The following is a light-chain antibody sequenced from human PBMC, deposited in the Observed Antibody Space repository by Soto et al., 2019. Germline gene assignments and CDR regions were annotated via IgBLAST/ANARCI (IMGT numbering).Light chain of an antibody. CDR2: DIT. V-gene: IGLV2-14*01. CDR1: SSDVGAYIF. Sequence: QSALTQPASVSGSPGQSITISCTGTSSDVGAYIFVSWYQQYPGKAPKLMIYDITNRPSGVSNRFSGSKAGNTASLTISGLQAEDEADYYCSSYAGSNNYVFGTGTKVTVL. CDR3: SSYAGSNNYV. J-gene: IGLJ1*01.